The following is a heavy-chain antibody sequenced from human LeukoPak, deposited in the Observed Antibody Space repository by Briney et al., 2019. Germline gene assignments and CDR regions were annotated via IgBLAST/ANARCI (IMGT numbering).Heavy chain of an antibody. Sequence: PGGXLRLSCAASGFTFSSYWMSWVRQAPGKGVEWVANIKQDGSEKYYVDSVKGRFTISRDNAKNSLYMQMNRLRAEDTAVYYCARDTSYYDSSGYYDGGVWFDPWGQGTLVTVSS. CDR3: ARDTSYYDSSGYYDGGVWFDP. D-gene: IGHD3-22*01. CDR1: GFTFSSYW. V-gene: IGHV3-7*01. J-gene: IGHJ5*02. CDR2: IKQDGSEK.